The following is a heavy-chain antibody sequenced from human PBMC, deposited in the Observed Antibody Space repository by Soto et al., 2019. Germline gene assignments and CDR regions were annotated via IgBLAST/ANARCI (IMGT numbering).Heavy chain of an antibody. CDR2: INAGNGNT. J-gene: IGHJ4*02. CDR1: GYTFTSSA. D-gene: IGHD2-15*01. V-gene: IGHV1-3*01. CDR3: ARGGVAAREYYFDY. Sequence: QVQLVQSGAEVKKPGASVKVSCKASGYTFTSSAMHWVRQAPGQRSEWMGWINAGNGNTKYSQKFQGRVTSTRDTSASTAYMGPSSVRSEDTAVYYCARGGVAAREYYFDYWGQGNLVTVSS.